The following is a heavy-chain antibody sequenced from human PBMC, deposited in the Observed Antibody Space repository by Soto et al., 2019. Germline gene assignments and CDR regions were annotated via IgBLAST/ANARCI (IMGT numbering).Heavy chain of an antibody. CDR2: ISSSSSYI. J-gene: IGHJ6*02. CDR3: VSQLGPNYYYYGMDV. V-gene: IGHV3-21*01. CDR1: GFTFSSYS. Sequence: PGGSLRLSCAASGFTFSSYSMNWVRQAPGKGLEWVSSISSSSSYIYYADSVKGRFTISRDNAKNSLYLQMNSLRAEDTAVYYCVSQLGPNYYYYGMDVWGQGTTVTVS. D-gene: IGHD6-6*01.